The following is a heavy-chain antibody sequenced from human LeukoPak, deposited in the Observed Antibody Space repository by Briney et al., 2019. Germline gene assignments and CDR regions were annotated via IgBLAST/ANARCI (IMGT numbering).Heavy chain of an antibody. CDR1: GGSINTNGYY. Sequence: SETLSLTCTVSGGSINTNGYYWSWIRQHPGKGLGWIGYIYYSGSTYYNPSLKSRVTISVDTSKNQFSLKLRSVTAADTAVYYCARNSRDYGGYFYYYYMDVCGKGTTVTVSS. CDR2: IYYSGST. V-gene: IGHV4-31*03. CDR3: ARNSRDYGGYFYYYYMDV. J-gene: IGHJ6*03. D-gene: IGHD4/OR15-4a*01.